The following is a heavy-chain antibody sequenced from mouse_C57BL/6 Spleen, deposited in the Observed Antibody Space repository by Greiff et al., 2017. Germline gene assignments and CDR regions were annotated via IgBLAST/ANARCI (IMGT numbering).Heavy chain of an antibody. CDR1: GYTFTSYW. D-gene: IGHD2-3*01. CDR3: ARSRWVLPSY. CDR2: IDPSDSYT. Sequence: QVQLQQPGAELVKPGASVKLSCKASGYTFTSYWMQWVKQRPGQGLEWIGEIDPSDSYTNYNQKFKGKATLTVDTSSSTAYMQRSSLTSEDSAVYYCARSRWVLPSYWGQGTTLTGSS. J-gene: IGHJ2*01. V-gene: IGHV1-50*01.